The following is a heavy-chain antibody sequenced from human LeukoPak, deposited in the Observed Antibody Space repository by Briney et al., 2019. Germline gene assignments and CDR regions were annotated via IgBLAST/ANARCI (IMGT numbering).Heavy chain of an antibody. J-gene: IGHJ5*02. CDR2: INHSGST. CDR3: ARGDVTDTRELSS. CDR1: GGSFSGYY. D-gene: IGHD1-26*01. Sequence: SETLSLTCAVYGGSFSGYYWSWIRQPPGKGLEWIGEINHSGSTNYNPSLKSRVTISVDTSKNQFSLKLSSVTAADTAVYYCARGDVTDTRELSSWGQGTLVTVSS. V-gene: IGHV4-34*01.